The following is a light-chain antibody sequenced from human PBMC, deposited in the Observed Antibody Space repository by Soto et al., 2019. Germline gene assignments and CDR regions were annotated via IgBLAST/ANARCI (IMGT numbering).Light chain of an antibody. CDR3: HEYNTWPWT. Sequence: EIVLTQSPATLSLSPGERATLSCRASQSVSSYLAWYQQKPGQAPRVLIYGASTRAAGIPARFSGSGSGTEFILTISSLQSEDFAVYYCHEYNTWPWTFGQGTKVDIK. V-gene: IGKV3-15*01. CDR2: GAS. J-gene: IGKJ1*01. CDR1: QSVSSY.